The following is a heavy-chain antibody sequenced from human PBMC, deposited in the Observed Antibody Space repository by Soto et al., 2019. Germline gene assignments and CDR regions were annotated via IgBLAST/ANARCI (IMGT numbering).Heavy chain of an antibody. CDR3: ARLRHPRVRGVIPFDY. D-gene: IGHD3-10*01. CDR2: IYYSGST. Sequence: SETLSLTCTVSGGSISSGGYYWSWIRQHPGKGLEWIGYIYYSGSTYYNPSLKSRVTISVDTSKNQFSLKLSSVTAADTAVYYCARLRHPRVRGVIPFDYWGQGTLVTVSS. J-gene: IGHJ4*02. CDR1: GGSISSGGYY. V-gene: IGHV4-31*03.